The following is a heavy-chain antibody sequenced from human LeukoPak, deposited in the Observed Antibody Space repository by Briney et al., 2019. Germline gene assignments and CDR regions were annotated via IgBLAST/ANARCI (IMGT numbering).Heavy chain of an antibody. D-gene: IGHD3-22*01. CDR2: IYTDGST. J-gene: IGHJ4*02. Sequence: SETLSLTCTVSGGSISSDYWSWIRQPPGRGLEWIGYIYTDGSTHYNLSLKSRVTISVDTSKNQFALKLSSVTAADTAVYYCAKSYYDYSTYYSYYFNLWGQGALVTVSS. V-gene: IGHV4-4*09. CDR3: AKSYYDYSTYYSYYFNL. CDR1: GGSISSDY.